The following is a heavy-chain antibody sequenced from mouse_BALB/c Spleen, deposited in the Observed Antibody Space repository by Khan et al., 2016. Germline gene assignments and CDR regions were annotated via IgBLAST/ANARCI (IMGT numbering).Heavy chain of an antibody. CDR2: INTETGEP. J-gene: IGHJ2*01. V-gene: IGHV9-2-1*01. CDR1: GYTFTDYS. CDR3: ASQLGYYFDY. D-gene: IGHD3-1*01. Sequence: QIQLVQSGPELKKPGETVKISCKASGYTFTDYSMHWVKQAPGKGLKWMGWINTETGEPTYADDFKGRFAFSLETSASTAYLQINNRKNEDTPTYFCASQLGYYFDYWGQGTTLTVSS.